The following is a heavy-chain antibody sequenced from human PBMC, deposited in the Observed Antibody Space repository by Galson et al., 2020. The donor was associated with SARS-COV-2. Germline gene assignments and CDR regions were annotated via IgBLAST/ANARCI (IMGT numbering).Heavy chain of an antibody. J-gene: IGHJ3*02. CDR2: ISGSGGST. D-gene: IGHD2-15*01. CDR3: AKDKAYCSGGSCYGYAFDI. Sequence: GGSLRLSCAASGFTFSSYAMSWVRQAPGKGLEWVSAISGSGGSTYYADSVKGRFTISRDNSKNTLYLQMNSLRAEDTAVYYCAKDKAYCSGGSCYGYAFDIWGQGTMVTVSS. V-gene: IGHV3-23*01. CDR1: GFTFSSYA.